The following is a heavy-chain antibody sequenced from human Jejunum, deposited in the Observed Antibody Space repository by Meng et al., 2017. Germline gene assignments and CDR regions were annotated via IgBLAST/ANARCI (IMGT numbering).Heavy chain of an antibody. V-gene: IGHV3-23*04. CDR1: GFTFSSFG. CDR3: AKELASSRPFDY. D-gene: IGHD3-3*02. Sequence: EVQVVGSGGGWLQPGGSLRLSCAASGFTFSSFGMDWVRQAPGKGLEWVSAISDGGSRTYHADSVKGRFTISRDNSKNTLYLQMDSLRAEDTAIYYCAKELASSRPFDYWGQGTLVTVSS. CDR2: ISDGGSRT. J-gene: IGHJ4*02.